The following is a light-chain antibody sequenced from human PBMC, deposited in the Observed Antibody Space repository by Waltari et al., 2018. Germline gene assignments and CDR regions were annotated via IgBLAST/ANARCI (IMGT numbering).Light chain of an antibody. CDR1: SSDIGSHNL. CDR3: CSYAGRRSLM. V-gene: IGLV2-23*01. Sequence: QSALTQTASVSGSPGQSITISCTGTSSDIGSHNLVSWYQKSPGKAPRLIIYEDNTRPSGASNRFSGSKSGNTASLTIFGLQAEDEGEYYCCSYAGRRSLMFGGGTKVTVL. CDR2: EDN. J-gene: IGLJ3*02.